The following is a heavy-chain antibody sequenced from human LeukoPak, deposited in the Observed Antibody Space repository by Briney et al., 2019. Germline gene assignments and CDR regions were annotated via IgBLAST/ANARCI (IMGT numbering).Heavy chain of an antibody. D-gene: IGHD2-2*01. V-gene: IGHV1-69*13. CDR1: GYTFTGYY. CDR3: ARDGYCSSTSCPLPSLYGMDV. Sequence: GASVKVSCKASGYTFTGYYMHWVRQAPGQGLEWMGGIIPIFGTANYAQKFQGRVTITADESTSTAYMELSSLRSEDTAVYYCARDGYCSSTSCPLPSLYGMDVWGQGTTVTVSS. J-gene: IGHJ6*02. CDR2: IIPIFGTA.